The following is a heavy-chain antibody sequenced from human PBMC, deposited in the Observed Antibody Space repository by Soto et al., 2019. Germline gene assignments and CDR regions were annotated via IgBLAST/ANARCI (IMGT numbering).Heavy chain of an antibody. J-gene: IGHJ6*02. V-gene: IGHV1-69*13. D-gene: IGHD2-15*01. CDR1: GGTFSSYA. Sequence: GASVKVSCKASGGTFSSYAISWVRQAPGQGLEWMGGIIPIFGTANYAQKFQGRVTITADESTSTAYMELSSLRSEDTAVYYCAREDIVVVVAATTTHYYYGIDVWGQGTTVTVSS. CDR2: IIPIFGTA. CDR3: AREDIVVVVAATTTHYYYGIDV.